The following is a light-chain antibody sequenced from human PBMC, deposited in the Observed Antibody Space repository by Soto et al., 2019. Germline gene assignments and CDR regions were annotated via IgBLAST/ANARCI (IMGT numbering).Light chain of an antibody. V-gene: IGKV3-11*01. J-gene: IGKJ5*01. CDR3: QQRSNWPTT. Sequence: VLTQSPDSLSLSPGERATLSCRASQYISTKLAWYQQKPGQAPRLLFSGAFNRATDTPDRFSGSGSGTDFTLTISSLEPEDFAVYYCQQRSNWPTTFGQGTRLEIK. CDR2: GAF. CDR1: QYISTK.